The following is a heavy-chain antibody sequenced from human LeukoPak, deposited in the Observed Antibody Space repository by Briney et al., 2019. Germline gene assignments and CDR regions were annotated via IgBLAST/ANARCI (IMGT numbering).Heavy chain of an antibody. CDR1: GFTFSSYG. D-gene: IGHD2-15*01. Sequence: GRSLRLSCAASGFTFSSYGMHWVRQAPGKGLEWVAAIWYDGSIQYYADSVKGRFTISRDNSENTLYLQMDSLRAEDTAVYYCARAGYCSGGSCYGSDYWGQGTLVSVSS. V-gene: IGHV3-33*01. CDR2: IWYDGSIQ. J-gene: IGHJ4*02. CDR3: ARAGYCSGGSCYGSDY.